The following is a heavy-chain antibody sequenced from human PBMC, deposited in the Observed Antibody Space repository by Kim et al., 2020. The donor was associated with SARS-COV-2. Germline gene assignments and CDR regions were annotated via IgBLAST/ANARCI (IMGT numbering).Heavy chain of an antibody. J-gene: IGHJ4*02. Sequence: GSLRLSCTTSGFTFFGHAMSWVRQAPGKGLEWVSSIDGSDGTTYYVDSVKGRFSISRDDSRNTLDLQMSALRADDTATYYCLKGGWGWIWDYWGQGTLVTVSS. CDR2: IDGSDGTT. D-gene: IGHD2-21*01. CDR3: LKGGWGWIWDY. V-gene: IGHV3-23*01. CDR1: GFTFFGHA.